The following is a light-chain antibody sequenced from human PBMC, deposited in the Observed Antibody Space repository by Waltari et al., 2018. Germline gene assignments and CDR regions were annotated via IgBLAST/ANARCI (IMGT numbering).Light chain of an antibody. CDR3: AAWDDSLNGVV. Sequence: QSVLTQPPSAYGTPGQRVTISCSGSSANIGSNTVNWYQQLPGTAPKLLIYSNTQRPSGVPDRFSGSKSGTSASLAISGLQSEDEADYYCAAWDDSLNGVVFGGGTKLTVL. V-gene: IGLV1-44*01. CDR2: SNT. CDR1: SANIGSNT. J-gene: IGLJ2*01.